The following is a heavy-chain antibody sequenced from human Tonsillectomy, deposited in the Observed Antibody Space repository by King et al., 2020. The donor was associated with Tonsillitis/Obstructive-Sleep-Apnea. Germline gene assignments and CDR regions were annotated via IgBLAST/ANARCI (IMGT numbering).Heavy chain of an antibody. Sequence: VQLVESGGGLVKPGGSLRLSCAASGFTVTNAWMSWVRQAPGKGPEWVGRIKSKTDGGTTDYAAPVKGRFTISRDDSKNTLYLQMNSLKTEDTAVYYCTTYDFWSGYSYWGQGTLVTVSS. V-gene: IGHV3-15*01. CDR2: IKSKTDGGTT. CDR3: TTYDFWSGYSY. J-gene: IGHJ4*02. D-gene: IGHD3-3*01. CDR1: GFTVTNAW.